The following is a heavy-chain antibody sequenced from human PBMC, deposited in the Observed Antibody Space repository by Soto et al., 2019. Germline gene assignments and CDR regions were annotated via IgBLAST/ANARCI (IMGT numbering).Heavy chain of an antibody. Sequence: SVKVSCKASGGTFSSYAISWVRQAPGQGLEWMGGIIPIFGTANYAQKFQGRVTITADKSTSTAYMELSSLRSEDTAVYYCARDLAALYLDYYGMDVWGQGTTVTVSS. CDR1: GGTFSSYA. D-gene: IGHD6-6*01. CDR3: ARDLAALYLDYYGMDV. CDR2: IIPIFGTA. V-gene: IGHV1-69*06. J-gene: IGHJ6*02.